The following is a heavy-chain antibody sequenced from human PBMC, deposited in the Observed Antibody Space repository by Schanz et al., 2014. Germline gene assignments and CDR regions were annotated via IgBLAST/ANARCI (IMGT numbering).Heavy chain of an antibody. CDR3: ARETAIITGGAFDV. J-gene: IGHJ3*01. CDR1: GYTFTSYY. D-gene: IGHD2-21*02. V-gene: IGHV1-18*04. Sequence: QVQLVQSGAEVKKPGASVRVSFKASGYTFTSYYMHWVRQAPGQGPEWMGWISAFDDKTDYAQNFQGRLIMTTDTSTTTVYMELRGLRSYDTAVYYCARETAIITGGAFDVWGRGTMVTVSS. CDR2: ISAFDDKT.